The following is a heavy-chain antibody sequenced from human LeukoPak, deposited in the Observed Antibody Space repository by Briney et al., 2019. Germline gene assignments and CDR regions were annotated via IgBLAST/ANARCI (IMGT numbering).Heavy chain of an antibody. J-gene: IGHJ4*02. CDR1: GFTFSSYW. Sequence: GGSLRLSCAASGFTFSSYWMSWVREAPGRGLEWVANIKQDGSEKYYVDSVEGRFTISRDNAKNSLYLQMNSLRVEDTAVYYCARDKIVGATHFDYWGQGTLFTVSS. V-gene: IGHV3-7*01. D-gene: IGHD1-26*01. CDR2: IKQDGSEK. CDR3: ARDKIVGATHFDY.